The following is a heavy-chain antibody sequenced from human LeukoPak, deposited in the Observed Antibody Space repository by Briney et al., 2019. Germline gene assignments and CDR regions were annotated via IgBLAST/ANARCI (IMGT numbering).Heavy chain of an antibody. CDR1: GGPISSYY. Sequence: SETLSLTCTVSGGPISSYYWSWIRQPPGKGLEWIGYIYYSGSTNYNPSLKSRVTISVDTSKNQFSLKLSSVTAADTAVYYCARFAHYDFWSGTGMDVWGQGTTVTVSS. CDR3: ARFAHYDFWSGTGMDV. J-gene: IGHJ6*02. V-gene: IGHV4-59*01. CDR2: IYYSGST. D-gene: IGHD3-3*01.